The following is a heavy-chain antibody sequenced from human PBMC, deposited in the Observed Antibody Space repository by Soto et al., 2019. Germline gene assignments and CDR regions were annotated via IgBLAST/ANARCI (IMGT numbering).Heavy chain of an antibody. CDR3: ARIGYSSSSNDY. Sequence: QPGGSLRLSCAASGFTFSSYGMHWVRQAPGKGLEWVANIKQDGSVKYYVDSVKGRFTISRDNAKNSVYLQMNSLRVEDTAVYYCARIGYSSSSNDYWGQGTLVTVSS. D-gene: IGHD6-19*01. CDR2: IKQDGSVK. J-gene: IGHJ4*02. CDR1: GFTFSSYG. V-gene: IGHV3-7*01.